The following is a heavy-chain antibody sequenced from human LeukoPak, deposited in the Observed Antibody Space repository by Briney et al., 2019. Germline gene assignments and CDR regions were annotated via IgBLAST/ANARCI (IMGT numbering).Heavy chain of an antibody. CDR1: GGSISSGSYY. CDR3: ARDQFDLFFSSSWSY. V-gene: IGHV4-39*07. D-gene: IGHD6-13*01. Sequence: SETLSLTCTVSGGSISSGSYYWGWIRQPPGKGLEWIGSIYYSGSTYYNPSLKSRVTISVDTSKNQFSLKLSSVTAADTAVYYCARDQFDLFFSSSWSYWGQGTLVTVSS. J-gene: IGHJ4*02. CDR2: IYYSGST.